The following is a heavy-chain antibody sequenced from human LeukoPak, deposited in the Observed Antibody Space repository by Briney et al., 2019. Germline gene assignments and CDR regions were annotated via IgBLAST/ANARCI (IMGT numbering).Heavy chain of an antibody. J-gene: IGHJ5*02. D-gene: IGHD3-9*01. CDR2: IYYSGST. CDR3: ARHPTYYDILTGYSPYNWFDP. CDR1: GGSISSYY. Sequence: PSETLSLTCTVSGGSISSYYWSWIRQPPGKGLEWIGYIYYSGSTNYNPSLKGRVTISVDTSKNQFSLKLSSVTAADTAVYYCARHPTYYDILTGYSPYNWFDPWGQGTLVTVSS. V-gene: IGHV4-59*08.